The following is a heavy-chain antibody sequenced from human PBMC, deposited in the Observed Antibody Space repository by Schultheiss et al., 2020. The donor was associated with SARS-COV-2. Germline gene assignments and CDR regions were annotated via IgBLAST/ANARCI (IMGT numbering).Heavy chain of an antibody. Sequence: SETLSLTCAVSGGSISSSNWWSWVRQPPGKGLEWNGEIYHSGSTNYNPSLKSRVTISVDKSKNQFSLKLNSVTAADTAVYYCARVGRLSAFDYWGQGTLVTVSS. J-gene: IGHJ4*02. CDR3: ARVGRLSAFDY. CDR1: GGSISSSNW. V-gene: IGHV4-4*02. CDR2: IYHSGST. D-gene: IGHD1-26*01.